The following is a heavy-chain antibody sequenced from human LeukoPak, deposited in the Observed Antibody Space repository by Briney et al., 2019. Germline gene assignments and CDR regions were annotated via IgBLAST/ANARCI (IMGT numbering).Heavy chain of an antibody. J-gene: IGHJ3*02. CDR2: ISSSGNYI. V-gene: IGHV3-21*01. CDR1: GFTFSSYS. Sequence: GGLLSLSCAASGFTFSSYSMNWVRKAPGKGLEWVSSISSSGNYIYYADSVKVRFTISRDNAKNSLYLQMTSLRAEDTAVYYCAKIISDWSRGAFDSWGQGTMVTVSS. D-gene: IGHD6-19*01. CDR3: AKIISDWSRGAFDS.